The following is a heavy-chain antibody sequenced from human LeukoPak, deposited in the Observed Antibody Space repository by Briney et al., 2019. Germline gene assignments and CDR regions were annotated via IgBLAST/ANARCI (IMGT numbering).Heavy chain of an antibody. CDR3: AKDSYSKGDY. Sequence: GGSLRLSCAASGFTFSDYYMSWICQAPGKGLEWVSYISSSGSTIYYADSVKGRFAISRDNAQNSFYLQMNSLETDDTAVYYCAKDSYSKGDYWGQGTLVTVSS. CDR1: GFTFSDYY. J-gene: IGHJ4*02. D-gene: IGHD4-11*01. V-gene: IGHV3-11*04. CDR2: ISSSGSTI.